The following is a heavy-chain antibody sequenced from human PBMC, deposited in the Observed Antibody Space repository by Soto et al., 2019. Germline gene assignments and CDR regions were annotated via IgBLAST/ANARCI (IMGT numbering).Heavy chain of an antibody. CDR2: IKSKNDGGPT. D-gene: IGHD3-3*01. V-gene: IGHV3-15*01. CDR1: GFTFSNAW. Sequence: GGSLRLSCAASGFTFSNAWMSWVRQAPGKGLEWVGRIKSKNDGGPTDYAAPVKGRFTISRDDSKNTLYLQMNSLKTVYTAVYYCTTGLAIFGAFDILGQGTMVTVSS. CDR3: TTGLAIFGAFDI. J-gene: IGHJ3*02.